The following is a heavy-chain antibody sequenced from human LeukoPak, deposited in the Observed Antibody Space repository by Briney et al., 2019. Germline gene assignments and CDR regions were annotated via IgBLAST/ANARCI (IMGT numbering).Heavy chain of an antibody. J-gene: IGHJ5*02. CDR3: ARHTTTVTTLGWFDP. V-gene: IGHV4-4*02. CDR1: GGSISSSNW. Sequence: SETLSLTCAVSGGSISSSNWWSWVRQPPGKGLEWIGEIYHSGSTNYNPSLKSRVTISVDTSKNQFSLKLSSVTAADTAVYYCARHTTTVTTLGWFDPWGQGTLVTVSS. CDR2: IYHSGST. D-gene: IGHD4-11*01.